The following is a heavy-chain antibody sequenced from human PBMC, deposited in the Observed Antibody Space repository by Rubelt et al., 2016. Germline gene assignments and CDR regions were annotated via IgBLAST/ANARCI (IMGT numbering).Heavy chain of an antibody. V-gene: IGHV4-34*01. D-gene: IGHD5-18*01. CDR2: INHSGIT. Sequence: QVQLQQWGAGLLKPSETLSLTCAVYGGSLSGYYWSWIRQPPGKGLEWIGEINHSGITNYNPSLKSRVTVSLDTSKNQCSLRLSSVTAADTAVYYWARHGLWSGNAIGYWGQGTLVTVSS. J-gene: IGHJ4*02. CDR1: GGSLSGYY. CDR3: ARHGLWSGNAIGY.